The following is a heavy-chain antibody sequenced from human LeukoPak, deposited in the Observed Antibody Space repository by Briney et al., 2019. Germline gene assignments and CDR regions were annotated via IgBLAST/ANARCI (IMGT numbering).Heavy chain of an antibody. Sequence: KASETLSLTCAVSGYSISSGYYWGWIRQPPGKGLEWIGSIYHSGSTYYNPSLKSRVTISVDTSKNQFSLKLSSVTAADTAVYYCARHVYSSSWYYYFDYWGQGTLVTVSS. V-gene: IGHV4-38-2*01. D-gene: IGHD6-13*01. CDR2: IYHSGST. CDR3: ARHVYSSSWYYYFDY. J-gene: IGHJ4*02. CDR1: GYSISSGYY.